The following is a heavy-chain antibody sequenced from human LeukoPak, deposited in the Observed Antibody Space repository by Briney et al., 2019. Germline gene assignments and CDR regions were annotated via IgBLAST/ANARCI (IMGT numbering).Heavy chain of an antibody. D-gene: IGHD2-2*01. CDR3: ARDEPMPAAPS. Sequence: GGSLRLSCAASGFTVSSNYMSWVRQAPGKGLEWVSVIYSDGSTYYADSVKGRFTISRDNSKNTLYLQMNSLRAEDTAVYYCARDEPMPAAPSWGQGTLVTVSS. CDR2: IYSDGST. J-gene: IGHJ5*02. CDR1: GFTVSSNY. V-gene: IGHV3-66*02.